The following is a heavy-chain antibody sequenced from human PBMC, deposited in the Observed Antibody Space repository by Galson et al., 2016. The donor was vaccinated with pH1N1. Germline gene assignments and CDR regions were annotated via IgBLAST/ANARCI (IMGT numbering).Heavy chain of an antibody. Sequence: CAISGDSDSSSNAAWNWIRQSPSRGLERLGRTYYRSKWYKDYAPSVKRRITVKADTSKNQFSLQLKSVMPEDTAVYYCVRVARRAWEIPPTKWSNPWGQRTLVIVSS. CDR2: TYYRSKWYK. D-gene: IGHD1-26*01. CDR1: GDSDSSSNAA. CDR3: VRVARRAWEIPPTKWSNP. V-gene: IGHV6-1*01. J-gene: IGHJ5*02.